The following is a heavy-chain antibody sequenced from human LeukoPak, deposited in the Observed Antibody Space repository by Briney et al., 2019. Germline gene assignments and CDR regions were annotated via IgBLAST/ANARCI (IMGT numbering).Heavy chain of an antibody. V-gene: IGHV4-59*08. CDR3: ARRSVVTAINFDTFDI. D-gene: IGHD2-21*02. CDR2: IYSTGST. J-gene: IGHJ3*02. Sequence: PSETLSLTCTVSGGSISSYYWNWIRQLPGMGLEWIGYIYSTGSTNYNPSLGGRVIISLVTSKNQFSLELSSVTAADTALYYCARRSVVTAINFDTFDIWGQGTMVTVSS. CDR1: GGSISSYY.